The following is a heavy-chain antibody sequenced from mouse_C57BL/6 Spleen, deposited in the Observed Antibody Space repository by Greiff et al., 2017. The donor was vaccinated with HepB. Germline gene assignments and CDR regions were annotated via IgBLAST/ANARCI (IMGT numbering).Heavy chain of an antibody. J-gene: IGHJ2*01. V-gene: IGHV5-9*01. CDR1: GFTFSSYT. Sequence: EVKLLESGGGLVKPGGSLKLSCAASGFTFSSYTMSWVRQTPEKRLEWVATISGGGGNTYYPDSVKGRFTISRDNAKNTLYLQMSSLRSEDTALYYCARHGYDDYFDYWGQGTTLTVSS. CDR3: ARHGYDDYFDY. CDR2: ISGGGGNT. D-gene: IGHD2-2*01.